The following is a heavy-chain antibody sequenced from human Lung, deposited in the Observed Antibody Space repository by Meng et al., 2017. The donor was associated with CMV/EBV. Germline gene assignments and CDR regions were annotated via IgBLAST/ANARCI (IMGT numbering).Heavy chain of an antibody. CDR2: IRFDVGNK. CDR3: AKEGPSGSYRPAAGFFDY. J-gene: IGHJ4*02. CDR1: GFSFSSYG. V-gene: IGHV3-30*02. Sequence: QLQLVESGGGVVQPGGSLRLSCAGSGFSFSSYGMHWGRQSAGKGLGWVAVIRFDVGNKEYVDSVKGRFTISRDNSKITLYLQMNSLRTEDTAVYYCAKEGPSGSYRPAAGFFDYWGQGTLVTVSS. D-gene: IGHD1-26*01.